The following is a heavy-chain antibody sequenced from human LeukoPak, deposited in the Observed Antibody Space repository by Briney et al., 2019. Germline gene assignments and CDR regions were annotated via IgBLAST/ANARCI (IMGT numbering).Heavy chain of an antibody. Sequence: ASVKVSCKASGGTFSSYAISWVRQAPGQGLEWMGGIIPIFGTANYAQKFQGRVTITTDESTSTAYMELGSLRSEDTAVFYCARSNGNSAFDIWGQGTMVTVSS. CDR3: ARSNGNSAFDI. J-gene: IGHJ3*02. CDR1: GGTFSSYA. CDR2: IIPIFGTA. D-gene: IGHD4-23*01. V-gene: IGHV1-69*05.